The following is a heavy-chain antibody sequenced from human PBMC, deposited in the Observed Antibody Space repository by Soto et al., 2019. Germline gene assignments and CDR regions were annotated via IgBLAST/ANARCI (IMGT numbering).Heavy chain of an antibody. CDR2: IYYSGST. CDR3: ARARGGNIDY. D-gene: IGHD2-15*01. Sequence: SETLSLTFTVSGGPISSYYWSWIRQPPGKGLEWIGYIYYSGSTNYNPSLKSRVTISVGTSKNQFSLKLSSVTAADTAVYYCARARGGNIDYWGQGAVVTVSS. V-gene: IGHV4-59*01. CDR1: GGPISSYY. J-gene: IGHJ4*02.